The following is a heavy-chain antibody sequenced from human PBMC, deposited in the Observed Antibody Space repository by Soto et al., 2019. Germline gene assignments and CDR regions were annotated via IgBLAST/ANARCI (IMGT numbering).Heavy chain of an antibody. J-gene: IGHJ4*02. CDR1: ADSFSSYG. D-gene: IGHD3-3*01. CDR2: IIPIFVTT. CDR3: ARAFPDGWVEPGVVRGYLDT. Sequence: QVQLVQSWAEVKEPGSAVKVSCKAPADSFSSYGISWVRQAPGQGLEWMGGIIPIFVTTNYAEKFQGRVTITADESTNTAYMELSSLRSEDTALDYCARAFPDGWVEPGVVRGYLDTWGRGTLVTVSS. V-gene: IGHV1-69*01.